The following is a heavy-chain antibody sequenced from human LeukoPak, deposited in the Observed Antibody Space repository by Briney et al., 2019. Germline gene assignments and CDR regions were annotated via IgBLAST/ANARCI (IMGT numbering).Heavy chain of an antibody. V-gene: IGHV3-23*01. J-gene: IGHJ4*02. CDR3: AKDVRPAQNYFDY. CDR1: GFTFSSYA. Sequence: GGSLRLSCAASGFTFSSYAMSWVRQAPGKGLEWVSAISGSGGSTYYADSVKGRFTISRDNSRNTLYLQMNSLRAEDTAVYYCAKDVRPAQNYFDYWGQGTLVTVSS. CDR2: ISGSGGST.